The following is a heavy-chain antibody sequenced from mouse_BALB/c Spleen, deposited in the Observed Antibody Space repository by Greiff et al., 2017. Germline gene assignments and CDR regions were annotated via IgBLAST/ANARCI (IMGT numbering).Heavy chain of an antibody. V-gene: IGHV1-9*01. CDR3: AREGNPHAMDY. J-gene: IGHJ4*01. CDR2: VLPGSGST. CDR1: GYIFSSYW. Sequence: VQLQASGAELMKPGASVKIFCQANGYIFSSYWIEWVKQRPGHGLEWIGEVLPGSGSTNYNEKFKGKATFTADTSSNTAYMQLSSLTSEDSAVYYCAREGNPHAMDYWGQGTSVTVSS. D-gene: IGHD2-1*01.